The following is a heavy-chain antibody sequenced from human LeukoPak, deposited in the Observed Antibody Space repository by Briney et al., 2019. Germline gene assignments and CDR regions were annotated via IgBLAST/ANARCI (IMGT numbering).Heavy chain of an antibody. V-gene: IGHV4-34*01. CDR3: ARGLADPSLLWFGELLRRYYGMDV. CDR2: INHSGST. CDR1: GGSFSGYY. J-gene: IGHJ6*02. Sequence: SETLSLTCAVYGGSFSGYYWSWIRQPPGKGLEWIGEINHSGSTNYNPSLKSRVTISVDTSKNQFSLKLGSVTAADTAVYYCARGLADPSLLWFGELLRRYYGMDVWGQGTTVTVSS. D-gene: IGHD3-10*01.